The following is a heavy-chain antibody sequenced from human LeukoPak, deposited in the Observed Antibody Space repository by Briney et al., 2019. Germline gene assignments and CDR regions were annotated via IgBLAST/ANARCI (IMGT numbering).Heavy chain of an antibody. J-gene: IGHJ4*02. CDR3: ARYSGSFFDY. V-gene: IGHV4-39*01. CDR2: ISESGTT. D-gene: IGHD3-10*01. CDR1: GGSISSGSHY. Sequence: SESLSLTCTVPGGSISSGSHYRDWIRQPPGKGLEWLATISESGTTYYNPSLKSRVTISVDTSKNQFSLRLGSVTAADTAVYYCARYSGSFFDYWGQGTLVTVSS.